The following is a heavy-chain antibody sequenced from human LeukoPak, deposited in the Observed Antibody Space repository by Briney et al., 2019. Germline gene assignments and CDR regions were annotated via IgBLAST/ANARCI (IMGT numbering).Heavy chain of an antibody. Sequence: PGGSLRLSCAASGLTFSSYAMSWVRQAPGKGLEWVSAISGSGGSTYYADSVKGRFTISRDNSKNTLYLQMNSLRAEDTAVHYCAKGSCSSTSCYPYYYYGMDVWGQGTTVTVSS. CDR1: GLTFSSYA. CDR3: AKGSCSSTSCYPYYYYGMDV. J-gene: IGHJ6*02. V-gene: IGHV3-23*01. D-gene: IGHD2-2*01. CDR2: ISGSGGST.